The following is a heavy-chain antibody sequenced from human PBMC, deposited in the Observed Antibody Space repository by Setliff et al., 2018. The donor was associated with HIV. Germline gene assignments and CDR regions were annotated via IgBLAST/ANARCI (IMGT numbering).Heavy chain of an antibody. CDR2: IYYSGST. J-gene: IGHJ6*03. D-gene: IGHD6-13*01. CDR3: ARHRDPPGTSWIYYYYYMDL. V-gene: IGHV4-39*01. CDR1: GGSIRSSSFY. Sequence: SETLSLTCTVSGGSIRSSSFYWGWIRQPPGKGLEWIASIYYSGSTYYNSSLKSRVTISVDTSKNHVSLRLSSVTAADTGVYYCARHRDPPGTSWIYYYYYMDLWGEGTTVTVSS.